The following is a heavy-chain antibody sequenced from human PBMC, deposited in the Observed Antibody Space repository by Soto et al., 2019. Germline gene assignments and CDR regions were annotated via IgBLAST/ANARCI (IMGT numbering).Heavy chain of an antibody. Sequence: QVQVVESGGGVVQPGRSLRLSCEASGFTFRSHGMHWVRQAPGKGLEWVAVISFDGSDKYYADSVRGRFAISRDNSQKTLHLEMNNLRPEYTAVYYCVRMTRGYTDGLVFWGQGTLVTVSS. J-gene: IGHJ4*02. D-gene: IGHD5-18*01. V-gene: IGHV3-30*03. CDR3: VRMTRGYTDGLVF. CDR2: ISFDGSDK. CDR1: GFTFRSHG.